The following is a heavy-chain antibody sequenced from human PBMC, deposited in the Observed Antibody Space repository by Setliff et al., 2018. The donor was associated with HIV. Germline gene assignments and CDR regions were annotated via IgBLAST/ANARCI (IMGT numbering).Heavy chain of an antibody. CDR2: VNHSGSS. CDR1: GGSFSGYY. V-gene: IGHV4-34*01. J-gene: IGHJ4*02. CDR3: ARGRDSVLTPFDY. Sequence: KASETLSLTCGVYGGSFSGYYWSWIRQSPGKGLEWIGEVNHSGSSNLNPSFERRVTISGVPSKNQFSLRLSSVTAADTAIYYCARGRDSVLTPFDYWGQGTLVTVSS. D-gene: IGHD3-10*01.